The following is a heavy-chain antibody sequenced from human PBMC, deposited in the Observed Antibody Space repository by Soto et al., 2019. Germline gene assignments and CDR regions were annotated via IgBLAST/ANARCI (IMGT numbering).Heavy chain of an antibody. CDR3: AIYDSSGSRGFQH. Sequence: PSESVSLTCTVSGGSISSGGYYWSWIRQHPGKGLEWIGYIYYSGSTYYNPSLKSRVTISVDTSKNQFSLKLSSVTAADTAVYYCAIYDSSGSRGFQHWGQGTLVTVSS. CDR1: GGSISSGGYY. V-gene: IGHV4-31*03. J-gene: IGHJ1*01. CDR2: IYYSGST. D-gene: IGHD3-22*01.